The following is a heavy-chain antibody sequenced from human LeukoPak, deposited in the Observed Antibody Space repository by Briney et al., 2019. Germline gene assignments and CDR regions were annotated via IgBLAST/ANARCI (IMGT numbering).Heavy chain of an antibody. Sequence: GGSLRLSCAASGFIIISYRMSWVRQAPGKGLEWVANIKQDGSEKYYVDSVKGRFTISRDNAKNSLYLQMNSLRAEDTAVYYCARGGLLWFGDLTHFDYWGQGTLVTVSS. D-gene: IGHD3-10*01. J-gene: IGHJ4*02. V-gene: IGHV3-7*01. CDR3: ARGGLLWFGDLTHFDY. CDR1: GFIIISYR. CDR2: IKQDGSEK.